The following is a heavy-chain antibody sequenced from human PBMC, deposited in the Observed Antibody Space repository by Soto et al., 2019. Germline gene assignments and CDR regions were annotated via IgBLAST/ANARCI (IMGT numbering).Heavy chain of an antibody. CDR1: GGTFSSYA. CDR2: IIPMYGPA. J-gene: IGHJ5*02. D-gene: IGHD3-10*01. Sequence: QVPLVQSGAEVKKPGSSVTVSCKASGGTFSSYAIHWVRQAPGQGLEWMGGIIPMYGPAKYAQRFQGRVTLPADESTTTGYMELTSLTSQDTAVYYCARVTTMVRGVIDNWFDPWGHGPLVTVSS. CDR3: ARVTTMVRGVIDNWFDP. V-gene: IGHV1-69*01.